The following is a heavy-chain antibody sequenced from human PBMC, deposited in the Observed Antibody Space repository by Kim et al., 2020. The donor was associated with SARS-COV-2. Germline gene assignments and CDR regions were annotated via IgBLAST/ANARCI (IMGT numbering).Heavy chain of an antibody. CDR2: INGKNGNT. CDR3: ARDYCSSTSCDPGGYYYYGMDV. Sequence: ASVKVSCKSSGYTFTTYGISWVRQAPGQGPEWMGWINGKNGNTKSAQKFQGRVTMTTETSTSAAYMELWSLTSDDTAVYYCARDYCSSTSCDPGGYYYYGMDVWGQGTTVTVS. D-gene: IGHD2-2*01. CDR1: GYTFTTYG. V-gene: IGHV1-18*01. J-gene: IGHJ6*02.